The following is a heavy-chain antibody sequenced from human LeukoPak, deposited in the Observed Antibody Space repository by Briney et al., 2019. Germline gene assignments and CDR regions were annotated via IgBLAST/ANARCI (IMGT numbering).Heavy chain of an antibody. J-gene: IGHJ4*02. Sequence: PGGSLRLSCAASGFTFSNAWMSWVRQAPGKGLEWVSAISGSGGSTYYADSVKGRFTISRDNSKNTLYLQMNSLRAEDTAVYYCAKAGRDSSGYYGGSGIYFDYWGQGTLVTVSS. CDR2: ISGSGGST. D-gene: IGHD3-22*01. CDR1: GFTFSNAW. CDR3: AKAGRDSSGYYGGSGIYFDY. V-gene: IGHV3-23*01.